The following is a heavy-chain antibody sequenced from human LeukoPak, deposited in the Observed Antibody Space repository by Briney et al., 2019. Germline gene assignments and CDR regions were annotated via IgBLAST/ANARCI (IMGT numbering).Heavy chain of an antibody. D-gene: IGHD6-13*01. CDR2: ISGSSGGT. V-gene: IGHV3-23*01. J-gene: IGHJ4*02. Sequence: GGSLRLSCAASGFTYSSYGMHWVRQAPGKGLEWVSAISGSSGGTFYADSVKGRFTISRDNSKNTLYLQTNSLRAEDTAVYYCARRGAAGTYYFDYWGQGTLVTVSS. CDR1: GFTYSSYG. CDR3: ARRGAAGTYYFDY.